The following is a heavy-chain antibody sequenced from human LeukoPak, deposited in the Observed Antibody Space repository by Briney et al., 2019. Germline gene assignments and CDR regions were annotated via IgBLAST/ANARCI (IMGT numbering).Heavy chain of an antibody. Sequence: SQTLTLTCVVSGDSVSSKNGAWNWIRQSPSRGLEWLGRTYYRSKWYNDYAESMEGRMTISQDTSKNQYSHHLNSVTPDDTAVYYCARDFGTTGWHTFDYWGQGTLVTVSS. J-gene: IGHJ4*02. CDR3: ARDFGTTGWHTFDY. CDR1: GDSVSSKNGA. CDR2: TYYRSKWYN. V-gene: IGHV6-1*01. D-gene: IGHD6-19*01.